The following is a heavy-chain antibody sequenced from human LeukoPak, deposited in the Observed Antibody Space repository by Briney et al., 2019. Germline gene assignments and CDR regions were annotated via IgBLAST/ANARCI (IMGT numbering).Heavy chain of an antibody. D-gene: IGHD1-26*01. CDR1: GGSFSGYY. V-gene: IGHV4-34*01. CDR2: INHSGST. CDR3: ARGRGSYRNTYFDY. Sequence: PSAPLSLTCAVYGGSFSGYYWSWIRQPPGKGLEWIGEINHSGSTNYNPSLKSRVTISVDTSKNQFSLKLSSVTAADTAVYYCARGRGSYRNTYFDYWGQGTLVTVSS. J-gene: IGHJ4*02.